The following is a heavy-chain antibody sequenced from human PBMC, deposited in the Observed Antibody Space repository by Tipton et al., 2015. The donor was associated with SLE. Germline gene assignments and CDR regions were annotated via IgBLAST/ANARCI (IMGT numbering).Heavy chain of an antibody. CDR3: ARDTGYFDY. CDR2: IYYSGST. J-gene: IGHJ4*02. D-gene: IGHD1-14*01. CDR1: GGSISSYY. Sequence: TLSLTCTVSGGSISSYYWSWIRQPPGKGLEWIGYIYYSGSTNYNPSLKSRVTISVDTSKNQFSLKLSSVTAADTAVYYCARDTGYFDYWGQGTLVTVSS. V-gene: IGHV4-59*12.